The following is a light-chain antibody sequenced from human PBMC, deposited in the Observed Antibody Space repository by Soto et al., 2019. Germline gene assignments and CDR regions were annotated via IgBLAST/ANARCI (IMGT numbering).Light chain of an antibody. J-gene: IGLJ1*01. CDR2: QVT. CDR3: TSYTSGSTPYV. V-gene: IGLV2-14*01. CDR1: SSDVGGYNY. Sequence: QPVLTQPASVSGSPGQSITISCTGTSSDVGGYNYVSWYQQHPGKAPKLIIYQVTNRPSGASNRFSGSKSGNTASLTISGLQAEDEADYYCTSYTSGSTPYVFGTGTKLTVL.